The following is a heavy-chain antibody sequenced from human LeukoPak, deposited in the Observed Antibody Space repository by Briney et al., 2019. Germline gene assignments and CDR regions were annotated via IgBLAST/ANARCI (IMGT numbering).Heavy chain of an antibody. V-gene: IGHV1-69*13. J-gene: IGHJ4*02. CDR2: IIPLFGAA. CDR1: GGTFSSYA. Sequence: SVKVSCKASGGTFSSYAINWVRQAPGQGLEWIGGIIPLFGAAKYAQKFQGRVTITAVESMSTAYMELSSLRSEDTAVYYCARDPSNSSGYHAHFDSWGQGTLVTVSS. CDR3: ARDPSNSSGYHAHFDS. D-gene: IGHD3-22*01.